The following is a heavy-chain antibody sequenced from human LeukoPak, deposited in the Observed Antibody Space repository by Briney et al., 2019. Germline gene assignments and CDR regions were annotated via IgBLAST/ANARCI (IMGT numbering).Heavy chain of an antibody. CDR2: ITWNSRRI. Sequence: GGFLRLSCAASGFTFDDYAVHWVRQAPGKGLEWVSGITWNSRRIGYADSVKGRFIISRDNAKNSLYLQMNSLRTEDTALYYCAKGGTALNFHMDVWGQGTTVTVSS. CDR3: AKGGTALNFHMDV. CDR1: GFTFDDYA. J-gene: IGHJ6*02. D-gene: IGHD1-1*01. V-gene: IGHV3-9*01.